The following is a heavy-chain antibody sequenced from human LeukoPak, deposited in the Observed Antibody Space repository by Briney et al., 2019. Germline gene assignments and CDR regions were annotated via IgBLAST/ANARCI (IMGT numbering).Heavy chain of an antibody. Sequence: SETLSLTCTVSGGSISSSSYYWGWIRQPPGKGLEWIGEINHSGSTNYNPSLKSRVTISVDTSKNQFSLKLSSVTAADTAVYYCARDSNKRGWFDPWGQGTLVTVSS. CDR2: INHSGST. D-gene: IGHD1/OR15-1a*01. CDR3: ARDSNKRGWFDP. V-gene: IGHV4-39*07. J-gene: IGHJ5*02. CDR1: GGSISSSSYY.